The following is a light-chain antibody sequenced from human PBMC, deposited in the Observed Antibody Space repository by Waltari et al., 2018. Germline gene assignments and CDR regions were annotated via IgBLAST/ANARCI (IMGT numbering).Light chain of an antibody. CDR2: YDD. Sequence: QSVLTQPPSVSEAPRQRVTISCSGSSSNIGDNPVNWYQQLPGKAPKLLIYYDDLLPSGVSDRFSGSKSGTSASLAISGLQSDDEADYYCAAWDDSLNGWVFGGGTKLTVL. CDR1: SSNIGDNP. J-gene: IGLJ3*02. CDR3: AAWDDSLNGWV. V-gene: IGLV1-36*01.